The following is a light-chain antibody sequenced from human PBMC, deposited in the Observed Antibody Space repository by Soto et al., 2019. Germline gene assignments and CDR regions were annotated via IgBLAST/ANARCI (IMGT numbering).Light chain of an antibody. CDR2: SNH. J-gene: IGLJ1*01. V-gene: IGLV1-44*01. Sequence: QSVLTQPPSASGNPGQRVTISCSGSSSNIGSNTVSWYQQLPGKAPKLLISSNHQRPSGVPDRFSGSKSGTSASLAISGLQSEDEADYYCAAWDDSLNGYVFGTGTKVTVL. CDR3: AAWDDSLNGYV. CDR1: SSNIGSNT.